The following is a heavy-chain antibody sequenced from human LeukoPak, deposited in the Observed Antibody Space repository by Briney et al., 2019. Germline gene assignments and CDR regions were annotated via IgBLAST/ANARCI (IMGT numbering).Heavy chain of an antibody. V-gene: IGHV4-38-2*01. CDR1: GYSISSGYY. D-gene: IGHD3-3*01. Sequence: SETLSLTCAVSGYSISSGYYWGWIRQPPGKGLEWIGSIYHSGSTYYNPSLKSRVTISVDTSKNQFSLKLSSVTAADTAVYYCASYDFWSGYYGRENNWLDPWGQGTLVTVSS. CDR3: ASYDFWSGYYGRENNWLDP. CDR2: IYHSGST. J-gene: IGHJ5*02.